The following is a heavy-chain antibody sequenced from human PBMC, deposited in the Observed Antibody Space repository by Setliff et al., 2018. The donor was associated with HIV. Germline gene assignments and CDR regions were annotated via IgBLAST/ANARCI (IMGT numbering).Heavy chain of an antibody. D-gene: IGHD3-10*01. CDR2: ITSDGSTA. Sequence: LRLSCAASGFTLSNHWIHWVRQAPGRGLAWVSFITSDGSTATDGSTSRFADSVKGRFTISRDNSKSSVSLQMSGLRPEDTAMYYCVRGGARGVNDLDYWGQGTLVTVSS. CDR3: VRGGARGVNDLDY. V-gene: IGHV3-74*01. J-gene: IGHJ4*02. CDR1: GFTLSNHW.